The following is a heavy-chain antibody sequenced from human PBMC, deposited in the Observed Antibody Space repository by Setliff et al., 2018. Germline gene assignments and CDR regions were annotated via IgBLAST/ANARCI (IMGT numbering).Heavy chain of an antibody. D-gene: IGHD2-15*01. CDR2: ISGSGNKT. CDR3: ARDLPVVT. J-gene: IGHJ5*02. Sequence: GGSLRLSCAASGFTFSSFAMSWVRQAPGKGLEWVASISGSGNKTFHADPVKGRFTISRDNSKNTLYLQMNGLRVDDSAVYHCARDLPVVTWGQGTLVTVS. CDR1: GFTFSSFA. V-gene: IGHV3-23*01.